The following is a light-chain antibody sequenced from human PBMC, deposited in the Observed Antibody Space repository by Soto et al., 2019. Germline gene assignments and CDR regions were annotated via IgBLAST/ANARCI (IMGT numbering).Light chain of an antibody. J-gene: IGLJ2*01. Sequence: QSALTQPPSASGSPGQSVTISCTGTSSDVGGYNFVSWYQQHPGKAPKLMIYEVTKRPSGVPDRFSGSKSGNTASLTVSGLQAEDEADYYCTSYAGSNIPVVFGGGTKVTV. CDR1: SSDVGGYNF. CDR3: TSYAGSNIPVV. CDR2: EVT. V-gene: IGLV2-8*01.